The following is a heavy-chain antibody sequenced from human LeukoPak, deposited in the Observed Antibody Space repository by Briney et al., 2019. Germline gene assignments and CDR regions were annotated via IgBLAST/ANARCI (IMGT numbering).Heavy chain of an antibody. J-gene: IGHJ3*02. V-gene: IGHV1-69*13. Sequence: SVKVSCKASGGTFSSYAISWVRQAPGQGLEWMGGIIPIFGTANYAQKFQGRVTITADESTSTAYMELSSLRSEDTAVYYCARLMGRRGSPERDAFDIWGQGTMVTVSS. CDR2: IIPIFGTA. CDR1: GGTFSSYA. CDR3: ARLMGRRGSPERDAFDI. D-gene: IGHD1-14*01.